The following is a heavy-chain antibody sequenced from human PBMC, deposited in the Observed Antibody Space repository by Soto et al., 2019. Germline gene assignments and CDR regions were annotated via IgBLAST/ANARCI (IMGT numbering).Heavy chain of an antibody. CDR2: IYYSGST. Sequence: SETLSVSCTVSGDSISSGGYYWSWIRQHPGKGLEWIGYIYYSGSTYYNPSLKSRVTISVDRSKNQFSLKLSSVTAADTAVYYCARHFSVDYFDYWGQGALVTVSS. CDR1: GDSISSGGYY. J-gene: IGHJ4*02. V-gene: IGHV4-39*01. CDR3: ARHFSVDYFDY.